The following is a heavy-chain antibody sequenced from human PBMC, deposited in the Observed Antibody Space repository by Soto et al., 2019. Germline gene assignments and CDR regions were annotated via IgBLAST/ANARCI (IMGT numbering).Heavy chain of an antibody. Sequence: EVQLVESGGGLVKPGGSLRLSCAASGFPFNSYSMNWVRQAPGKGLEWVSGISSTGRDIYYADSVKGRFTISRDNAKSSLFLQMNSLRAEDMAIYYCARDLGSGWTLDYWGQGTLVTVSS. CDR2: ISSTGRDI. J-gene: IGHJ4*02. V-gene: IGHV3-21*01. CDR1: GFPFNSYS. D-gene: IGHD6-19*01. CDR3: ARDLGSGWTLDY.